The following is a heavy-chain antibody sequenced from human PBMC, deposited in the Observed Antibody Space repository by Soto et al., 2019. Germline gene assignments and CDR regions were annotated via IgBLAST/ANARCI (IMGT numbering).Heavy chain of an antibody. D-gene: IGHD3-10*01. Sequence: EVQLVESGGGLVQPGGSLRLSCAGSALTASKNYMSWVRQPPGKGLEWVSVIYSGGTTYYADSVKDRFSISRDNSKSTLYLQRDNLRAGDTAVYYCARGVSGSDWDYYGMDVWGQGTTVTVSS. CDR2: IYSGGTT. CDR1: ALTASKNY. CDR3: ARGVSGSDWDYYGMDV. J-gene: IGHJ6*02. V-gene: IGHV3-66*01.